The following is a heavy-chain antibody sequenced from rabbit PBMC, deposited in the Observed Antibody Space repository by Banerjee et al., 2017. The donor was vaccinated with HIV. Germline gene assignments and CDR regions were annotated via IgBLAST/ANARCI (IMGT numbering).Heavy chain of an antibody. CDR2: IVSDSGAT. CDR1: GFSFSSGYD. Sequence: QEQLEESGGDLVKPGASLTLTCTASGFSFSSGYDMCWVRQAPGKGLEWIGCIVSDSGATYYATWAKGRFTISSASSTTVTLQMTSLTAADTATYFCARDDIYDGAGFALNLWGQGTLVTVS. D-gene: IGHD3-1*01. CDR3: ARDDIYDGAGFALNL. V-gene: IGHV1S45*01. J-gene: IGHJ4*01.